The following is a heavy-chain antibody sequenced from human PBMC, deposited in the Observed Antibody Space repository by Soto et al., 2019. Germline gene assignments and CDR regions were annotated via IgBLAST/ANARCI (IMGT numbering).Heavy chain of an antibody. Sequence: EVQLVESGGGLVQPGGSLRLSCAASGFTFSSYWMHWVRQAPGKGLVWVSRINSDGSSTSYADSVKGRFTISRDNAKNALYLQMNSLRAEDTAVYYCARALINPYYFDYWGQGTLVTVSS. CDR3: ARALINPYYFDY. CDR2: INSDGSST. CDR1: GFTFSSYW. J-gene: IGHJ4*02. D-gene: IGHD3-22*01. V-gene: IGHV3-74*01.